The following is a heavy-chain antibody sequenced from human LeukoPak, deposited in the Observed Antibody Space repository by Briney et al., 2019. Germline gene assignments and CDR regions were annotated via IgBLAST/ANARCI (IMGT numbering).Heavy chain of an antibody. CDR2: ISSSSSYI. CDR3: ARDNYGDSYDAFDI. V-gene: IGHV3-21*01. CDR1: GFTFSSYS. Sequence: PGGSLRLSCAASGFTFSSYSMNWVRQAPGKGLEWVSSISSSSSYIYYADSVKGRFTISRDNAKNSLYLQMNSLRAEDTAAYYCARDNYGDSYDAFDIWGQGTMVTVSS. J-gene: IGHJ3*02. D-gene: IGHD4-17*01.